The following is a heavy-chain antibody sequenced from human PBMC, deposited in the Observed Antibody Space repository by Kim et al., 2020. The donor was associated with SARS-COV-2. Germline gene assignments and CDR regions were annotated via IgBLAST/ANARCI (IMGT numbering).Heavy chain of an antibody. D-gene: IGHD1-7*01. CDR2: IYSGGST. Sequence: GGSLRLSCAASGFTVSSNYMSWVRQAPGKGLEWVSVIYSGGSTYYADSVKGRFTISRDNSKNTLYLQMNSLRAEDTAVYYCACQRYNWNYPFYYYYYYMDVWGKGTTVTVSS. CDR3: ACQRYNWNYPFYYYYYYMDV. CDR1: GFTVSSNY. V-gene: IGHV3-66*04. J-gene: IGHJ6*03.